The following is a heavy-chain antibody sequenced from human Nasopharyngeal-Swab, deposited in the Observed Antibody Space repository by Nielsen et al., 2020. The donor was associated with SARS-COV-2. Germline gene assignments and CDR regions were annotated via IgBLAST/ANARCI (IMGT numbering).Heavy chain of an antibody. CDR3: ARVHYYDSTYYYYGLDV. V-gene: IGHV4-59*13. Sequence: SETLSLTCTVSDYSISSYYWTWIRQPPGKGLEWIGYIYYSGSPNYNPSLKSRVTLLLDTSKSQLSLKLSSVTAADTAVYYCARVHYYDSTYYYYGLDVWGQGTTVTVSS. J-gene: IGHJ6*02. CDR1: DYSISSYY. D-gene: IGHD3-22*01. CDR2: IYYSGSP.